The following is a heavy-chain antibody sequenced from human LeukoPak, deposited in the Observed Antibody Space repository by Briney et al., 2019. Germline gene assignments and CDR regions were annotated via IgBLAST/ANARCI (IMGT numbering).Heavy chain of an antibody. J-gene: IGHJ6*02. CDR3: ATGSYCTNGVCYSRDYYYGMDV. V-gene: IGHV1-24*01. D-gene: IGHD2-8*01. Sequence: GASVKVSCKVSGYTLTELSMHWVRQAPGKGLEWMGGFDPEDGETIYAQKFQGRVTMTEDTSTDTACMELSSLRSEDTAVYYCATGSYCTNGVCYSRDYYYGMDVWGQGTTVTVSS. CDR2: FDPEDGET. CDR1: GYTLTELS.